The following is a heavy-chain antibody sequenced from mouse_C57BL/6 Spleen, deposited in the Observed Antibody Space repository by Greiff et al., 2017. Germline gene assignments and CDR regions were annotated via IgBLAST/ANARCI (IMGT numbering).Heavy chain of an antibody. CDR3: ARRPFYDAFDY. D-gene: IGHD2-12*01. J-gene: IGHJ2*01. CDR1: GYTFTDYN. Sequence: VQLKESGPELVKPGASVKIPCKASGYTFTDYNMDWVKQSHGKSLEWIGDINPNNGGTIYNQKFKGKATLTVDKSSSTAYMELRRLTSEDTAVYYCARRPFYDAFDYWGQGTTLTVSS. V-gene: IGHV1-18*01. CDR2: INPNNGGT.